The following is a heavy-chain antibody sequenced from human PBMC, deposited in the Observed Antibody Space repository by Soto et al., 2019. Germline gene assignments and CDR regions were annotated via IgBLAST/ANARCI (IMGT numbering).Heavy chain of an antibody. V-gene: IGHV4-59*01. CDR2: IYYSGST. J-gene: IGHJ4*02. CDR3: ARAAAGELDY. D-gene: IGHD6-13*01. Sequence: SETLSLTCTVSGGSISSYYWSWTRQPPGKGLEWIGYIYYSGSTNYNPSLKSRVTISVDTSKNQFSLKLSSVTAADTAVYYCARAAAGELDYWGQGTLVTVSS. CDR1: GGSISSYY.